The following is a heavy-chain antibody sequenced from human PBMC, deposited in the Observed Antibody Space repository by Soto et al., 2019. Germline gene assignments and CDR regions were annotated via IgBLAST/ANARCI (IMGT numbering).Heavy chain of an antibody. CDR2: IKVDGSKK. J-gene: IGHJ4*02. Sequence: EVQLVESGGGLVQPGGSLRLSCAASGFTFSNYWMSWVRQAPGKGLEWVANIKVDGSKKYYVDSVKGRFTISRDNAKSSLYLQMNSLRAEDTAVYYCAGVAVRGQGTLVTVSS. D-gene: IGHD6-19*01. V-gene: IGHV3-7*05. CDR3: AGVAV. CDR1: GFTFSNYW.